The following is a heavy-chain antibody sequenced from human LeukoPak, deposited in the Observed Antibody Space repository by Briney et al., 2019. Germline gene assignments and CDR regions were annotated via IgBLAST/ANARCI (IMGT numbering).Heavy chain of an antibody. D-gene: IGHD1/OR15-1a*01. CDR3: AKDYRAGATRWFDP. CDR1: GFTFSSYA. Sequence: GGSLRLSCAASGFTFSSYAMTWVRQAPGKGLEWVSTISGSGGGPSYADSVKGRFTISRDNSKNTLYLHMNSLRAEDTAVYYCAKDYRAGATRWFDPWGQGTLVTVSS. V-gene: IGHV3-23*01. J-gene: IGHJ5*02. CDR2: ISGSGGGP.